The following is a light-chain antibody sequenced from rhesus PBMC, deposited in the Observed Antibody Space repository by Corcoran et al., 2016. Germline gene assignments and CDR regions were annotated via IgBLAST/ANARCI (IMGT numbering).Light chain of an antibody. J-gene: IGKJ2*01. V-gene: IGKV3S9*01. CDR2: GAS. CDR1: QSVSSY. Sequence: EIVMTQSPATLSLSPGERATLSCRASQSVSSYVAWYQPNPEQAPRPLLYGASRRATGIPDRFRGRGSGTYFTLIISSLEPEDVVVYYCQQYNNWNSFGQGTKVEIK. CDR3: QQYNNWNS.